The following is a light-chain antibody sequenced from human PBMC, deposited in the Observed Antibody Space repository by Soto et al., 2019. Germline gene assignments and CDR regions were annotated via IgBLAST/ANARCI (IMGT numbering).Light chain of an antibody. Sequence: ETVLTQAPATLSLSPGEIATLSCRPSQSVSIYLAWYQQKPGQAPRLIIYDASKRAPGVPARFSGSGSGTDFSLTISSLEPEDFAVYYCQQYNNWPPITLGQGTRLEIK. J-gene: IGKJ5*01. CDR3: QQYNNWPPIT. V-gene: IGKV3-11*01. CDR1: QSVSIY. CDR2: DAS.